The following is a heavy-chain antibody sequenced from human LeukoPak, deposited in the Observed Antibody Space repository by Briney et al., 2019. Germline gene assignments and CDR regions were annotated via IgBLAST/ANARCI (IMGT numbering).Heavy chain of an antibody. D-gene: IGHD2-2*01. CDR2: INHSGST. CDR1: GGSFSGYY. Sequence: SETLSLTCAVYGGSFSGYYWSWIRQPPGKGLEWIGEINHSGSTNYNPSLKSRVTISVDTSKNQFSLKLSSVTAADTAVYYCARRPPRRVVPALMGGAFDIWGQGTMVTVSS. V-gene: IGHV4-34*01. J-gene: IGHJ3*02. CDR3: ARRPPRRVVPALMGGAFDI.